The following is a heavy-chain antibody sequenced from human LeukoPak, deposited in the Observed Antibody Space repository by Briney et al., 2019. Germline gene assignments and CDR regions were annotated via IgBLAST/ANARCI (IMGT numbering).Heavy chain of an antibody. V-gene: IGHV3-30-3*01. CDR3: AREASRYCSSTSCLNWFAP. D-gene: IGHD2-2*01. J-gene: IGHJ5*02. CDR2: ISYDGSNK. Sequence: GGSLRLSCAASGFTFSSYAIHWVRQAPGKGLEWVAVISYDGSNKYYADSVKGRFTISRDNSKNTLYLQMNSLRAEDTAVYYCAREASRYCSSTSCLNWFAPWGQGTLVPVSS. CDR1: GFTFSSYA.